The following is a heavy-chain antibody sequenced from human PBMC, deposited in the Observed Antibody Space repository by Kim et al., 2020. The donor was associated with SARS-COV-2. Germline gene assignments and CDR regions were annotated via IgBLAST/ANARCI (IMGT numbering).Heavy chain of an antibody. CDR2: IKQDGSEK. CDR1: GFTFGSYW. J-gene: IGHJ4*02. Sequence: GGSLRLSCAASGFTFGSYWMSWVRQAPGKGLEWVANIKQDGSEKYYVDSVKGRFTISRDNAKNSLYLQMNSLRAEDTAVYYCAREYGQWLQFDYRGQGTLVTVS. D-gene: IGHD6-19*01. V-gene: IGHV3-7*01. CDR3: AREYGQWLQFDY.